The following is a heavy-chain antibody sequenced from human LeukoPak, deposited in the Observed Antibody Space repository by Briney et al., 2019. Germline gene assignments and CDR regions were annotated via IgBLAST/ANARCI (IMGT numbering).Heavy chain of an antibody. CDR1: GFTVSTNY. D-gene: IGHD3-10*01. CDR2: IYTGGTT. Sequence: GGSLRLSCAASGFTVSTNYMSWVRQPAGKGLEWLSVIYTGGTTFYADSVKGRFTISRDNSKNTLYLQMSSLRADDTAVYYCTKLKGWYGEGYCDHWGQGTLVTVSS. J-gene: IGHJ4*02. CDR3: TKLKGWYGEGYCDH. V-gene: IGHV3-53*01.